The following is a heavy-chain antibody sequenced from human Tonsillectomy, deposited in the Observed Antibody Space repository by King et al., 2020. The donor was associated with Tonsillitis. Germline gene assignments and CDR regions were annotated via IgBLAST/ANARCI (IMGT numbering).Heavy chain of an antibody. Sequence: QLQESGPGLVKPSETLSLTCTVSGGSISSSTNYWGWIRQPPGKGLEWIANVFYTGNTYYNPSLENRVTISVDTSKNQFSLKLSSVTAADTAVYYCARGDWGILFDFWGQGTLVTVSS. CDR3: ARGDWGILFDF. CDR2: VFYTGNT. J-gene: IGHJ4*02. D-gene: IGHD3/OR15-3a*01. V-gene: IGHV4-39*01. CDR1: GGSISSSTNY.